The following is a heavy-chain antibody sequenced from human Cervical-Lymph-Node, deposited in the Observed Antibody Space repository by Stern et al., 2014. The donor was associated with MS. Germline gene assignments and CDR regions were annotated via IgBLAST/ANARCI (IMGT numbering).Heavy chain of an antibody. D-gene: IGHD6-25*01. CDR3: ARMNAAAHGTGVDY. Sequence: QVTLKESGPALVKPTQTLTLTCTFSGFSLSNSGMYVSWIRQSPGPAPEGLALIALDDDKYLSTSLKTRLTISKDTSKNQVVLRMTNMDTVDTATYYCARMNAAAHGTGVDYWGQGTLVTVSS. CDR2: IALDDDK. V-gene: IGHV2-70*01. J-gene: IGHJ4*02. CDR1: GFSLSNSGMY.